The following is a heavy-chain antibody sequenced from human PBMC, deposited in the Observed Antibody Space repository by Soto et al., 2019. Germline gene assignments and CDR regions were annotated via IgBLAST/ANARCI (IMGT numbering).Heavy chain of an antibody. Sequence: EVQLVETGGGLVQPGESLRLSCAASGFTFSSYWMHWVRQAPGKGLVWVSRINSAGGDRSYADSVRGRFTISRDNAKNTLYLQMNSLRAEVTAVYYCASQLSSSDYWGQGTLVSVSS. V-gene: IGHV3-74*01. CDR1: GFTFSSYW. CDR2: INSAGGDR. J-gene: IGHJ4*02. D-gene: IGHD2-2*01. CDR3: ASQLSSSDY.